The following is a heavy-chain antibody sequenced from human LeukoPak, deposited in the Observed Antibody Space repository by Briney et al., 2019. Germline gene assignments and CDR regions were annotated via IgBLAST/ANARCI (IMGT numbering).Heavy chain of an antibody. J-gene: IGHJ6*02. Sequence: GGSLRLSCAAFGFTLSDYDIHWVRQDIGKSLDWVSGLGCAGDKYHAGSERGRFTISREDAENSVYLQMNGLRPEDTAIYYCARAKRETSTRPWTSGMDVWGQGTTVTVSS. D-gene: IGHD3/OR15-3a*01. CDR3: ARAKRETSTRPWTSGMDV. CDR1: GFTLSDYD. CDR2: LGCAGDK. V-gene: IGHV3-13*01.